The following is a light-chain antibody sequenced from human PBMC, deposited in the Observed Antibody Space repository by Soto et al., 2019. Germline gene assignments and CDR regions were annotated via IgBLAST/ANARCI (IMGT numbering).Light chain of an antibody. CDR3: CSYTTTSTYV. Sequence: QSALTQPASVSGSPGQSITISCTGTSSDVGNGYNYVSWYQQHPGKAPKLMVYDITNRPSGISNRFSGSKSGNTASLTISGLQAEDEADYYCCSYTTTSTYVFGTGTKVTVL. J-gene: IGLJ1*01. CDR1: SSDVGNGYNY. V-gene: IGLV2-14*03. CDR2: DIT.